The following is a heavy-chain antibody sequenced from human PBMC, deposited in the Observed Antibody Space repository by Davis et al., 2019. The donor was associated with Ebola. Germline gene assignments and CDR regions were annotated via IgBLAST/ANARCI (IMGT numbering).Heavy chain of an antibody. CDR2: LYHGGGT. V-gene: IGHV4-59*12. Sequence: SETLSLTCTVSGGYISGYYWSWIRQPPGKGLEWIGNLYHGGGTNYSPSLKSRVTISVDRSKNQFSLKLSSVTAADTAVYYCARGDSSDGMDVWGKGTTVTVSS. D-gene: IGHD3-22*01. CDR1: GGYISGYY. J-gene: IGHJ6*04. CDR3: ARGDSSDGMDV.